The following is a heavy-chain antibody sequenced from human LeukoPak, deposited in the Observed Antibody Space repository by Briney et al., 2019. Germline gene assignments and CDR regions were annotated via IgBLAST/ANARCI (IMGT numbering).Heavy chain of an antibody. CDR3: ARVRDYVWGSYKPKDAFDI. V-gene: IGHV3-23*01. CDR2: ISGSGGST. D-gene: IGHD3-16*01. Sequence: GGSLRLSCAASGFTFSSYAMSWVRQAPGKGLEWVSAISGSGGSTYYADSVKGRFTISRDNAKNSLYLQMNSLRAEDTAVYYCARVRDYVWGSYKPKDAFDIWGQGTMVTVSS. J-gene: IGHJ3*02. CDR1: GFTFSSYA.